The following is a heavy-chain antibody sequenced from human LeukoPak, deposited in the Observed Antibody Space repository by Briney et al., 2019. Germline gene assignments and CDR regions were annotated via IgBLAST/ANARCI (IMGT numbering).Heavy chain of an antibody. CDR3: ARHGDLLSPFQI. Sequence: KTSETLSLTCTVSGGSISSTSYYWGWMRQPPGKGLEWIGTINYSGSTYYNPSLKSRVTISVDTSKNQISLKLNSVTAADTAMYYCARHGDLLSPFQIWGQGTLVTVSS. CDR2: INYSGST. V-gene: IGHV4-39*01. CDR1: GGSISSTSYY. D-gene: IGHD2-21*02. J-gene: IGHJ4*02.